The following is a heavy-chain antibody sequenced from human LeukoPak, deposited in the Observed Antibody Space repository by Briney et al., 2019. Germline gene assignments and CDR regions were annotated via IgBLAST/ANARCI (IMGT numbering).Heavy chain of an antibody. CDR2: ISGSGGST. CDR3: AKGPYDYVWGSYRPETYNWFDP. V-gene: IGHV3-23*01. D-gene: IGHD3-16*02. Sequence: GGSLRLSCAASGFTFSSYAMSWVRQAPGKGLEWVSAISGSGGSTYYADSVKGRFTIPRDNSENTLYLQMNSLRAEDTAVYYCAKGPYDYVWGSYRPETYNWFDPWGQGTLVTVSS. J-gene: IGHJ5*02. CDR1: GFTFSSYA.